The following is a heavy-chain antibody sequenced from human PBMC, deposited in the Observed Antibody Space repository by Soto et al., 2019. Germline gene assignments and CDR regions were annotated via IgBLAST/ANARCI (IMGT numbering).Heavy chain of an antibody. J-gene: IGHJ3*02. CDR2: IGTAGDT. CDR3: ATGLRVSSGHYKRPTPGAFDI. Sequence: GGALRLSCAASGFTFSSYDMHWVRQATGKGLKWVSAIGTAGDTYYPGSVKGRFTISRENAKNSLYLQMNSLRAGDTAVYYCATGLRVSSGHYKRPTPGAFDISGQGTMVTVSS. CDR1: GFTFSSYD. D-gene: IGHD3-22*01. V-gene: IGHV3-13*01.